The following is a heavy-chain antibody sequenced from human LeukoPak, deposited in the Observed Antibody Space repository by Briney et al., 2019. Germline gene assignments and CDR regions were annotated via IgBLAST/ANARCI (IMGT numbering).Heavy chain of an antibody. Sequence: PSETLSLTCAVYGGSFSGYYWSWIRQPPGKGLEWIGEINHSGSTNYNPSLKSRGTISVDTSKNQFSLKLSSVTAADTAVYYCARVGATRYYYYMDVWGKGTTVTVSS. CDR2: INHSGST. D-gene: IGHD5-12*01. J-gene: IGHJ6*03. V-gene: IGHV4-34*01. CDR1: GGSFSGYY. CDR3: ARVGATRYYYYMDV.